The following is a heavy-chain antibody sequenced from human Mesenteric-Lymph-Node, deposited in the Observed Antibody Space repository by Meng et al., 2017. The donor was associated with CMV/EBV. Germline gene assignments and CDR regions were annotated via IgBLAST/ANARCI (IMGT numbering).Heavy chain of an antibody. CDR1: GFTFSYYY. J-gene: IGHJ4*02. CDR3: ATGVVGGADY. CDR2: ITWHSYRA. Sequence: GESLKISCAASGFTFSYYYMSGVRQAPGKGLEWVSGITWHSYRADYADSVRGRFTVSRDNAKNSLYLEMNSLRIEDTAVYYCATGVVGGADYWGQGTLVTVSS. D-gene: IGHD1-26*01. V-gene: IGHV3-20*04.